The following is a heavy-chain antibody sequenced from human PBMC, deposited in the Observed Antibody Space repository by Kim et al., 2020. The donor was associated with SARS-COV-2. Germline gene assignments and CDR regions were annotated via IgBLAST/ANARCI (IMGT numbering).Heavy chain of an antibody. Sequence: GGSLRLSCAASGFTFSSYGMHWVRQAPGKGLEWVAVIWYDGSNKYYADSVKGRFTISRDNSKNTLYLQMNSLRAEDTAVYYCARDTAMGGYSYGSPAFGGPPIWGQGTLVTVSS. CDR1: GFTFSSYG. V-gene: IGHV3-33*01. D-gene: IGHD5-18*01. CDR3: ARDTAMGGYSYGSPAFGGPPI. CDR2: IWYDGSNK. J-gene: IGHJ4*02.